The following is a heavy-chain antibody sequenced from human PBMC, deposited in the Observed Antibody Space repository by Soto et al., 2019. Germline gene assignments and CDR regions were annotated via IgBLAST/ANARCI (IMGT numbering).Heavy chain of an antibody. J-gene: IGHJ6*02. V-gene: IGHV3-7*01. CDR1: GFTFSSYW. D-gene: IGHD3-16*01. CDR2: IKQDGSEK. CDR3: ARDWGGYYYGMDV. Sequence: GGSLRLSCAASGFTFSSYWMIWVRQAPGKGLEWVANIKQDGSEKYYVDSVKGRFTISRDNAKNSLYLQMNSLRAEDTAVYYCARDWGGYYYGMDVWGQGTTVTVSS.